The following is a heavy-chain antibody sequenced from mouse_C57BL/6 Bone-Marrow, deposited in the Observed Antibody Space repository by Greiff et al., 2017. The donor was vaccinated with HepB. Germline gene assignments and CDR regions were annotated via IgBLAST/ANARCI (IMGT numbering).Heavy chain of an antibody. CDR3: ARKRFAY. CDR2: IWSGGST. V-gene: IGHV2-2*01. Sequence: VQLQQSGPGLVQPSQSLSITCTVSGFSLTSYGVHWVRQSPGKGPEWLGVIWSGGSTDYNAAFISRLSISKDNSKSQVFFKMNSLQADDTAIYYCARKRFAYWGQGTLVTVSA. CDR1: GFSLTSYG. J-gene: IGHJ3*01.